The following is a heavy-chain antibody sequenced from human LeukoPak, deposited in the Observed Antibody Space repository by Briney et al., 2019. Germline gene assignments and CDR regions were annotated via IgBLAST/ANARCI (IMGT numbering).Heavy chain of an antibody. CDR2: IYYSGST. V-gene: IGHV4-39*01. CDR3: ARVEVGATPIDY. J-gene: IGHJ4*02. CDR1: GGSISSSSYY. D-gene: IGHD1-26*01. Sequence: SETLSLTCTVSGGSISSSSYYWGWIRQPPGKGLEWIGSIYYSGSTYYNPSLKSRVTISVDTSKNQFSLKLSSVTAADTAVYYCARVEVGATPIDYWGQGTLVTVSS.